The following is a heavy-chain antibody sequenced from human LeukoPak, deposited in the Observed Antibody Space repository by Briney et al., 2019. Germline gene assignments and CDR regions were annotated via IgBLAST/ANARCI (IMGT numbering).Heavy chain of an antibody. Sequence: SETLSLTCTVSGGSIHSYWSWIRQPAGKGLEWIGRISGSGTITYNPALQSRPTISIDTSKNQFSLKLMSVTAADTAVYYCAGDSGTTGEVKFDPWGQGTLVTVSS. CDR2: ISGSGTI. V-gene: IGHV4-4*07. D-gene: IGHD3-10*01. J-gene: IGHJ5*02. CDR1: GGSIHSY. CDR3: AGDSGTTGEVKFDP.